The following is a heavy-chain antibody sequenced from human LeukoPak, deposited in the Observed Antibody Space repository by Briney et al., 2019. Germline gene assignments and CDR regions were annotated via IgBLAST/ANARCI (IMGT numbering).Heavy chain of an antibody. V-gene: IGHV7-4-1*01. Sequence: ASVKVSCKASGYTFTSYAMNWVRQAPGQGLEWMGWINTNTGNPTYAQGFTGRFVFSLDTSVSTAYLQIGSLKAEDTAVYYCARGYCSSTSCYGGSYWGQGTLVTVSS. CDR3: ARGYCSSTSCYGGSY. CDR2: INTNTGNP. D-gene: IGHD2-2*01. CDR1: GYTFTSYA. J-gene: IGHJ4*02.